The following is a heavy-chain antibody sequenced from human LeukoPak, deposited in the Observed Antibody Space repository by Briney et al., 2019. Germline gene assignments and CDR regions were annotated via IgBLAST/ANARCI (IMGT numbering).Heavy chain of an antibody. Sequence: SQTLSLTCNVSGDYINSGGYFWNWIRQHPGKGLEWIGYIFYSGSTYYNPSLKSRVTISVDTSKNQFSLKLSSVTAADTAVYYCARDHRSQWLGLDYWGQGTLVTVSS. J-gene: IGHJ4*02. CDR1: GDYINSGGYF. CDR2: IFYSGST. CDR3: ARDHRSQWLGLDY. V-gene: IGHV4-31*03. D-gene: IGHD6-19*01.